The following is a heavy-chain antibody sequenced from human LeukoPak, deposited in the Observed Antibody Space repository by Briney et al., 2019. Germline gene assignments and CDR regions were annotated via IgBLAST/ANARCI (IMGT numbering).Heavy chain of an antibody. CDR2: IKQDGSEK. D-gene: IGHD1-26*01. CDR1: GFTFGIYW. V-gene: IGHV3-7*03. CDR3: ARQGWELLAY. J-gene: IGHJ4*02. Sequence: GGSLRLSCAASGFTFGIYWMSWVRQAPGKGLEWVANIKQDGSEKYYVDSVKGRFTIPRDNAKNSLYLQMNSLRAEDTAVYYCARQGWELLAYWGQGTLVTVSS.